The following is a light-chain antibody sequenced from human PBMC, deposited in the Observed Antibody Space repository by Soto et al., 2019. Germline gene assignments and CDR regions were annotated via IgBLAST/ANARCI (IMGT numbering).Light chain of an antibody. V-gene: IGKV1-9*01. Sequence: DIQLTQSPSFLSASVGYRVTITCRASQGISSYLAWYQQKPGKAPKLLIYAASTLHSGVPSRFSGGRSGTEFTLTISSLQPEDFATYYCQQLNSYPPSFGQGTRLEIK. CDR3: QQLNSYPPS. CDR2: AAS. J-gene: IGKJ5*01. CDR1: QGISSY.